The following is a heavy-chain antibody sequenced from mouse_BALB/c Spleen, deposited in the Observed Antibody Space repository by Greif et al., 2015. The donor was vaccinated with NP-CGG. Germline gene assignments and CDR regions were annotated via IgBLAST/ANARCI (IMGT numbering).Heavy chain of an antibody. CDR2: IDPANGNT. D-gene: IGHD2-4*01. V-gene: IGHV14-3*02. J-gene: IGHJ1*01. CDR3: ATYHYGWYFDV. CDR1: GFNIKDTY. Sequence: VHVKQSGAELVKPGASVKLSCTASGFNIKDTYMHWVKQRPEQGLEWIGRIDPANGNTKYDPKFQGKATITADTSSNTAYLRLSSLTSEDTAVYYCATYHYGWYFDVWGAGTTVTVSS.